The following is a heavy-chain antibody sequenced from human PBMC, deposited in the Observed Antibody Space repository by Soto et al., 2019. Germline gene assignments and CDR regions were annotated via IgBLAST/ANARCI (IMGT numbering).Heavy chain of an antibody. J-gene: IGHJ4*02. D-gene: IGHD5-18*01. CDR2: IITILGIA. CDR1: GGTFSSYT. V-gene: IGHV1-69*02. Sequence: QVQLVESGAEVKKPGSSVKVSCKASGGTFSSYTISWVRQAPGQGLEWMGRIITILGIANYAQKFQGRVTITADKSTSTDYMALRSLRSEDTAVYYCASGRRGYSCGQSLDYWGQGTLVTVSS. CDR3: ASGRRGYSCGQSLDY.